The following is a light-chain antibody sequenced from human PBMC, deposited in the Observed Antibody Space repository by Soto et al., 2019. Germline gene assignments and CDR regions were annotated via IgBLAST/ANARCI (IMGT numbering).Light chain of an antibody. Sequence: IQLTQSPSSLSASVGDRVTITCRASQGISSYLGWYQQKPGKAPNLLIYDASTLHSGVPSRFSGSGSGTDSTLTISSLQPEDFATYYCQQSYSTPRTFGQGTKVDIK. CDR3: QQSYSTPRT. CDR2: DAS. J-gene: IGKJ1*01. V-gene: IGKV1-39*01. CDR1: QGISSY.